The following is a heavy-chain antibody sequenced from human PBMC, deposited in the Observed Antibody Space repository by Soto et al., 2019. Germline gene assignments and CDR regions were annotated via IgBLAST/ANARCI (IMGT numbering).Heavy chain of an antibody. Sequence: GGSLRLSCAASGFTFSSYSMNWVRQAPGKGLEWVSSISSSSSYIYYADSVKGRFTISRDNAKNSLYLQMNSLTSEDTAVYYCARDLKNGRNDAFDVWGQGTMVTVSS. V-gene: IGHV3-21*04. J-gene: IGHJ3*01. CDR3: ARDLKNGRNDAFDV. CDR2: ISSSSSYI. D-gene: IGHD2-8*01. CDR1: GFTFSSYS.